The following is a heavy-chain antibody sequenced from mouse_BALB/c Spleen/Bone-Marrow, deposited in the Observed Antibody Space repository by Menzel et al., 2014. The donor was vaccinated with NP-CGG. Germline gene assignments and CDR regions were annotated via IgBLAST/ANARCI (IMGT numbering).Heavy chain of an antibody. V-gene: IGHV2-3*01. D-gene: IGHD2-14*01. CDR3: AKGGYADGFAY. CDR1: GFSLTSYG. J-gene: IGHJ3*01. Sequence: VKVVESGPGLVAPSQSLSITCTVSGFSLTSYGVNWVRQPPKKGLELLGVIWGDGSTNYHSALISRLSISKDNSKSQIFLKLNSLQTDDTATYYCAKGGYADGFAYWGQGILVTVSA. CDR2: IWGDGST.